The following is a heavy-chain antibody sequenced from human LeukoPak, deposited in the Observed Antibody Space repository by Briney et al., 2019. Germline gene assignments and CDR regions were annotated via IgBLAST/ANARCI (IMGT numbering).Heavy chain of an antibody. V-gene: IGHV4-59*08. J-gene: IGHJ4*02. D-gene: IGHD6-19*01. Sequence: PSETLSLTCTVSGGSISNYCWGWIRQPPGKGLEWIGYICYSGTTNYNPSLKSRVTISVDRSKNQFSLKLISVTAADTAVYYCARFSSGWYYFDYWGQGTLVTVSS. CDR2: ICYSGTT. CDR1: GGSISNYC. CDR3: ARFSSGWYYFDY.